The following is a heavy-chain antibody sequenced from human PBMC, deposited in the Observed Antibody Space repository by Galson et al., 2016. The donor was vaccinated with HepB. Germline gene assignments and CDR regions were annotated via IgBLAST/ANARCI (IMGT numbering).Heavy chain of an antibody. J-gene: IGHJ4*02. D-gene: IGHD6-13*01. CDR3: ARIRGIAAAGPFDY. CDR1: GFSLSTSGMC. Sequence: PALVKPTQTLTLTCTFSGFSLSTSGMCVSWIRQPPGKALEWLALIDWDDDKYYSTSLKTRLTISKDTSKNQVVLTMTNMGPVDTATYYCARIRGIAAAGPFDYWGQGTLVTVSS. V-gene: IGHV2-70*01. CDR2: IDWDDDK.